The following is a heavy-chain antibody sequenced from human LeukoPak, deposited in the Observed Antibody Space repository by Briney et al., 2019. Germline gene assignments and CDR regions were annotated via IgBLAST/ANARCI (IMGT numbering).Heavy chain of an antibody. CDR3: ARSVSSSDHYYYYMDV. V-gene: IGHV1-8*02. CDR1: GYTFTSYG. D-gene: IGHD6-13*01. Sequence: ASVKVSCKASGYTFTSYGISWVRQATGQGLEWMGWMNPNSGNTGYAQKFQGRVTMTRNTSISTAYMELSSLRSEDTAVYYCARSVSSSDHYYYYMDVWGKGTTVTISS. CDR2: MNPNSGNT. J-gene: IGHJ6*03.